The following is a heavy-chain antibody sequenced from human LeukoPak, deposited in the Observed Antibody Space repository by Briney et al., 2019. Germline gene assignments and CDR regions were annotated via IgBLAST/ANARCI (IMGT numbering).Heavy chain of an antibody. Sequence: PSETLSLTCTVSGGSISSSSFYWGWIRQSPGKGLEWIGSIYYSGSTYYNPSLKSRVTISVDTSKNQFSLKLSSVTAADTAVYYCARSRPYLYSPLMDVWGKGTTVTISS. CDR2: IYYSGST. V-gene: IGHV4-39*01. CDR1: GGSISSSSFY. CDR3: ARSRPYLYSPLMDV. D-gene: IGHD2-2*02. J-gene: IGHJ6*03.